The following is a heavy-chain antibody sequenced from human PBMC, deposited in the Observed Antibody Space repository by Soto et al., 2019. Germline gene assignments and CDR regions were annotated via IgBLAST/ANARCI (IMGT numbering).Heavy chain of an antibody. D-gene: IGHD6-19*01. Sequence: TLSLTCTVSGGSISSSSYYWGWIRQPPGKGLEWIGSIYYSGSTYYNPSLKSRVTISVDTSKNQFSLKLSSVTAADTAVYYCARHSVVSRLAAFDIWGQGTMVTVSS. V-gene: IGHV4-39*01. CDR1: GGSISSSSYY. CDR3: ARHSVVSRLAAFDI. J-gene: IGHJ3*02. CDR2: IYYSGST.